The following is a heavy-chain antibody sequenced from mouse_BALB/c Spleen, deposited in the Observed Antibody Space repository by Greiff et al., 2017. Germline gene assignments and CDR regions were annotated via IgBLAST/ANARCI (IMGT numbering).Heavy chain of an antibody. Sequence: QVQLQQPGSELVRPGASVKLSCKASGYTFTSYWINWVKQRPGQGLEWIGNIYPSDSYTNYNQKFKDKATLTVDKSSSTAYMQLSSPTSEDSAVYYCTREEGTAMDYWGQGTSVTVSS. CDR2: IYPSDSYT. V-gene: IGHV1-69*02. CDR3: TREEGTAMDY. CDR1: GYTFTSYW. J-gene: IGHJ4*01.